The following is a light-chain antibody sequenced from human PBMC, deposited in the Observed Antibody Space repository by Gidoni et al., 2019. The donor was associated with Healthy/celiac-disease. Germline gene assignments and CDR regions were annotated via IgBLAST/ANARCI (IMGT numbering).Light chain of an antibody. J-gene: IGLJ2*01. V-gene: IGLV3-21*02. CDR2: DDS. Sequence: SYVLTQQPSVSVAPGQTARITWGGNNIGSKSVHWYQQKPGQAPVLFVYDDSDRPSGIPERFSGSNSGNTATLTISRVEAGDEADYYCQVWDSSSDHVVFGGGTKLTVL. CDR3: QVWDSSSDHVV. CDR1: NIGSKS.